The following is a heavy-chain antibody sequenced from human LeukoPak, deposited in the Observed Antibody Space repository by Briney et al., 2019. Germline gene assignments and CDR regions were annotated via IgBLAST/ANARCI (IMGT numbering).Heavy chain of an antibody. CDR2: IYYGGST. Sequence: SETLSLTCTVSGGSISSYYWSWIRQPPGKGPEWIGYIYYGGSTNYNPSLKSRVTISVDTSKNQFSLKLSSVTAADTAVYYCTSTLVAAAGTKWAAFDIWGQGTMVTVSS. CDR3: TSTLVAAAGTKWAAFDI. CDR1: GGSISSYY. D-gene: IGHD6-13*01. J-gene: IGHJ3*02. V-gene: IGHV4-59*01.